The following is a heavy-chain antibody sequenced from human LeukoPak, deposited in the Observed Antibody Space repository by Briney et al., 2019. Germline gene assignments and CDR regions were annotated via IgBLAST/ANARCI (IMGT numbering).Heavy chain of an antibody. J-gene: IGHJ4*02. CDR2: IWYGGSNK. CDR1: GFTFSSLG. D-gene: IGHD3-3*01. CDR3: ARITYYDFWSGYPLDY. Sequence: PGGSLSLSCTASGFTFSSLGMLCVRQATGEGLEWVAVIWYGGSNKYYADSVKGRFTISRDNYENTLYLQMNSLSAEDTAVYYCARITYYDFWSGYPLDYWGQGTLVTVSS. V-gene: IGHV3-33*01.